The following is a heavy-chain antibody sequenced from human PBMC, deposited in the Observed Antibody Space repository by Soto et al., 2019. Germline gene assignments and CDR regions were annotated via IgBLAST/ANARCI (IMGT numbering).Heavy chain of an antibody. J-gene: IGHJ4*02. D-gene: IGHD6-6*01. V-gene: IGHV1-18*01. CDR2: ISAYNGNT. Sequence: ASVKVSCKASGYTFTSYGISWVRQAPGQGLEWMGWISAYNGNTNYAQKLQGRVTMTTDTSTSTAYMELRSLRSDDTALYYCASYIAGGSSFDYWGQGTLVTVSS. CDR3: ASYIAGGSSFDY. CDR1: GYTFTSYG.